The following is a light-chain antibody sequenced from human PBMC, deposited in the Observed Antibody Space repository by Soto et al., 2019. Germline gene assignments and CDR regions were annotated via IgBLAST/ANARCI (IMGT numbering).Light chain of an antibody. CDR3: QQYFTSPWT. Sequence: DIQMTQSPSSLSAVVGDRVTITCRASRGIGDRLAWFQQKPGKAPQFLIQAASNLQSGVPSRFSGSGSGTEFILSINSLQPEDVAVYYCQQYFTSPWTFGQGTKVEI. V-gene: IGKV1D-16*01. CDR1: RGIGDR. CDR2: AAS. J-gene: IGKJ1*01.